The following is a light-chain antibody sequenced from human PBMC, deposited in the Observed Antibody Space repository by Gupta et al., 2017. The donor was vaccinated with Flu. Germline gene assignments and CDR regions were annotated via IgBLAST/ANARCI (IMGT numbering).Light chain of an antibody. CDR1: SSDIGGYNY. Sequence: QSALTQPASVSGSPGQSITIPCTGTSSDIGGYNYVSWYQQHPGKVPKLIIYAVSDRPSGVSNRFSGSKSGNTASLTISGLQAEDEAEYYCSSYSGSSTLVVFGGGTELTVL. CDR3: SSYSGSSTLVV. V-gene: IGLV2-14*01. CDR2: AVS. J-gene: IGLJ2*01.